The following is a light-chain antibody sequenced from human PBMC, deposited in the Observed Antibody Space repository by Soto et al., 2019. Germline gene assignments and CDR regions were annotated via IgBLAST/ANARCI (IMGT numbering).Light chain of an antibody. CDR3: QQYDSNWT. CDR2: AAS. CDR1: QGISSY. V-gene: IGKV1-9*01. Sequence: DLQLTQSPSFLSSSVGDRVPITCRASQGISSYLAWYPQTPGKAPTLLIYAASTLQSGVPSSFSGSGSATEFTLTIIRLQPEEFATDDCQQYDSNWTFGQGTKVDIK. J-gene: IGKJ1*01.